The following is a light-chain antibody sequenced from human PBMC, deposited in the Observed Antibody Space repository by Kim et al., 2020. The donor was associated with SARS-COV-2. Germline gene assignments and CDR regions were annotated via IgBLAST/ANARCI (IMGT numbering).Light chain of an antibody. CDR1: QSVSNNY. J-gene: IGKJ2*01. CDR2: GAS. Sequence: EIVLTQSPGTLSLSPGERATLSCRASQSVSNNYLAWYQQKPGQAPRLLIYGASSRSTGIPDRFSGSGSGTDFTLTISRLEPEDFAVYYCQLYGSSPYTFGQGPKLE. V-gene: IGKV3-20*01. CDR3: QLYGSSPYT.